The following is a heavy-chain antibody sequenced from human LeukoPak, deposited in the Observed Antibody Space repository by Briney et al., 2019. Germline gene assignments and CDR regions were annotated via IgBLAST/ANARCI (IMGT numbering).Heavy chain of an antibody. CDR1: GYTLTELS. D-gene: IGHD1-26*01. V-gene: IGHV1-24*01. Sequence: ASVKVSCKVSGYTLTELSMHWVRQAPGKGLEWMGGFDPEDGETIYAQKFQGRVTMTEDTSTDTAYMELSSLRSEDTAVYYCATQIDSGDAFDIWGQGTMVTVSS. CDR3: ATQIDSGDAFDI. J-gene: IGHJ3*02. CDR2: FDPEDGET.